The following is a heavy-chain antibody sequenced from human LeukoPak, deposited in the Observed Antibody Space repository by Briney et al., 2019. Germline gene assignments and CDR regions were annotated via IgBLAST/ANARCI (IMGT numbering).Heavy chain of an antibody. V-gene: IGHV3-21*01. CDR1: GFTFSSYS. Sequence: PGGSLRLSCAASGFTFSSYSMNWVRQAPGKGLEWVSSISRSSSYIYYADSVKGRFTISRDNAKNSLYLQMNSLRAEDTAVYYRARTRITIFGVVIGPDAFDIWGQGTMV. D-gene: IGHD3-3*01. J-gene: IGHJ3*02. CDR3: ARTRITIFGVVIGPDAFDI. CDR2: ISRSSSYI.